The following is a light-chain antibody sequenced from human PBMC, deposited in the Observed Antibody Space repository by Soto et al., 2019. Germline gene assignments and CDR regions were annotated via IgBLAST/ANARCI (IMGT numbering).Light chain of an antibody. V-gene: IGLV1-51*01. CDR1: SSNIGNSS. CDR3: GTWDSSLSANV. Sequence: QSVLTQPHSASGTPGQRVTISCSGSSSNIGNSSVPWFQQLPGTAPKLLMSTDNQRPSGIPDRISGSKSGTSATLGITGLQTGDEADYYCGTWDSSLSANVFGTGTKVTVL. J-gene: IGLJ1*01. CDR2: TDN.